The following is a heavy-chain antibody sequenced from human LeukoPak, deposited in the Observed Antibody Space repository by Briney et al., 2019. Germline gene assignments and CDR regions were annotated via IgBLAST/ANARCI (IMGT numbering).Heavy chain of an antibody. V-gene: IGHV4-34*01. CDR3: ARGARVHFWSGYYPPPYYFDH. J-gene: IGHJ4*02. CDR1: GGSFSGYY. D-gene: IGHD3-3*02. CDR2: INHSGST. Sequence: SETLSLTCAVYGGSFSGYYWSWIRQPPGKGLEWIGEINHSGSTNYNPSLKSRVTISVDTSKNQFSLKLSSVTAADTAVYYCARGARVHFWSGYYPPPYYFDHWGQGTLVTVSS.